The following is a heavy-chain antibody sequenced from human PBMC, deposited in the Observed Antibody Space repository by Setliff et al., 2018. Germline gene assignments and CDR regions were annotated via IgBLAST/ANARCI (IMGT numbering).Heavy chain of an antibody. Sequence: SGPTLVNPTQTLTLTCTFSGFSLSTTGVGVGWIRQPPGKALEWLALIYWDDDKRYSTSLKTRLTISKDTSKNQVILTMTNMDPADTATYYCARTVGYSSVWYDGDWFDPWGQGTLVTVSS. V-gene: IGHV2-5*02. J-gene: IGHJ5*02. CDR3: ARTVGYSSVWYDGDWFDP. CDR1: GFSLSTTGVG. D-gene: IGHD6-19*01. CDR2: IYWDDDK.